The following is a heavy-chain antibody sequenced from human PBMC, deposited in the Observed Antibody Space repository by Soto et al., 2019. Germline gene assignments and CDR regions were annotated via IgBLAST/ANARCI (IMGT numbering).Heavy chain of an antibody. CDR2: IIPILGIA. CDR1: GRTFSSYT. J-gene: IGHJ6*03. V-gene: IGHV1-69*02. CDR3: ARGQSGRAVAALHYYYYMDV. Sequence: SVKVSCKASGRTFSSYTISWVRQAPGQGLEWMGRIIPILGIANYAQKFQGRVTITADKSTSTAYMELSSRRSEDTAVYYCARGQSGRAVAALHYYYYMDVWGKGTTVTVSS. D-gene: IGHD6-19*01.